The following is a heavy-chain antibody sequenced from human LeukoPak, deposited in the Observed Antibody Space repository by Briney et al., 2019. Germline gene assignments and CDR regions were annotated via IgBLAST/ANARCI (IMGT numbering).Heavy chain of an antibody. CDR3: ARDTPNSGSSANDAFDI. V-gene: IGHV4-39*07. Sequence: SETLSLTCTVSGGSISSSSYYWGWIRQPPGKGLEWIGSIYYSGSTYYNPSLKSRVTISVDTSKNQFSLKLSSVTAADTAVYYCARDTPNSGSSANDAFDIWGQGTMVTVSS. CDR2: IYYSGST. CDR1: GGSISSSSYY. J-gene: IGHJ3*02. D-gene: IGHD1-26*01.